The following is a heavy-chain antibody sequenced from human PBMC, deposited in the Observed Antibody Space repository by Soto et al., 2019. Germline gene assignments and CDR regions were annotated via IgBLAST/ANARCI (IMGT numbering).Heavy chain of an antibody. Sequence: SETLSLTCTVSGGSISSYYWSWIRQPPGKGLEWIGYIYYSGSTNYNPSLKSRVTISVDTSKNQFSLKLSSVTAADTAVYYCARGHGGNSDYWGQGTLVTVSS. CDR2: IYYSGST. CDR3: ARGHGGNSDY. D-gene: IGHD2-21*02. CDR1: GGSISSYY. V-gene: IGHV4-59*01. J-gene: IGHJ4*02.